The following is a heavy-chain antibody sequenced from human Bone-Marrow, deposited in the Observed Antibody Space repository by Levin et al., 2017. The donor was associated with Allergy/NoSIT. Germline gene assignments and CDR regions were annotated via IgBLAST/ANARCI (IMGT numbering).Heavy chain of an antibody. J-gene: IGHJ4*02. CDR1: GFTFGSYV. Sequence: ETLSLTCATSGFTFGSYVMSWVRQAPGKGMEWVSGISGSGSTTAYADSVKGRFTISRDNSINTVFLQMDSLRVEDTAFYFCAKAQSSGWRRANFFEFWGPGTLVTVSS. D-gene: IGHD6-19*01. CDR3: AKAQSSGWRRANFFEF. CDR2: ISGSGSTT. V-gene: IGHV3-23*01.